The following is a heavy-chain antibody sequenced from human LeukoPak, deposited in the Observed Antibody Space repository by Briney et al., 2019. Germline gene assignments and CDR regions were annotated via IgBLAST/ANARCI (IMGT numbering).Heavy chain of an antibody. CDR1: GGSISSGSYY. CDR3: ARSLSGLLAYFDL. D-gene: IGHD1-26*01. CDR2: IYTSGST. J-gene: IGHJ2*01. V-gene: IGHV4-61*02. Sequence: PSQTLSLTCTVSGGSISSGSYYWSWIRQPAGKGLEWIGRIYTSGSTNYNSSLKSRVTISVDTSRNQFSLNLRSVTAADTAVYYCARSLSGLLAYFDLWGRGTLVTVSS.